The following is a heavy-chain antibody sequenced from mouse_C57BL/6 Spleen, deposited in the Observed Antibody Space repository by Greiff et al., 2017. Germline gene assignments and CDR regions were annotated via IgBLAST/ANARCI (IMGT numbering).Heavy chain of an antibody. D-gene: IGHD2-1*01. Sequence: VQLQQSGAELVKPGASVKISCKASGYAFSSYWMNWVKQRPGKGLEWIGQIYPGDGDTNYNGKFKGKATLTADKSSSTAYMQLSSLTSEDSAVYFCASLIYYGNYYAMDYWGQGTSVTVSS. J-gene: IGHJ4*01. CDR1: GYAFSSYW. CDR2: IYPGDGDT. V-gene: IGHV1-80*01. CDR3: ASLIYYGNYYAMDY.